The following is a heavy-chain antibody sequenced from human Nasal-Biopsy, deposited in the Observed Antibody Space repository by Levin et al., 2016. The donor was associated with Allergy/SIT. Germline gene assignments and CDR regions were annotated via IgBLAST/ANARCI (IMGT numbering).Heavy chain of an antibody. CDR2: IIPIIGTR. CDR3: AREGVVAAGLNWFDP. Sequence: SVKVSCKTSAGTFSTYAFNWVRQAPGQGLEWVGGIIPIIGTRKYAQKFQGRLTITAVESTSTAYMELSNLRSEDTAVYYCAREGVVAAGLNWFDPRGQGTLVTVSS. CDR1: AGTFSTYA. D-gene: IGHD2-15*01. J-gene: IGHJ5*02. V-gene: IGHV1-69*13.